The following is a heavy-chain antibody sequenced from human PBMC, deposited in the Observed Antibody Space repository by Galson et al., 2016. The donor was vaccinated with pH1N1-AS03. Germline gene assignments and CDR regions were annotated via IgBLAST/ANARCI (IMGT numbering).Heavy chain of an antibody. Sequence: SETLSLTCTVSGGSVSTDPYYWSWIRQPPRKGLEWIGYITYSGIAYYNPSLKSRVTISEDSSKNQFYLKMNSVAAADTAVYYCARMAPPRDFQTAGKDFYNMDVWGQGTTDTVSS. J-gene: IGHJ6*02. D-gene: IGHD2-21*02. CDR1: GGSVSTDPYY. CDR3: ARMAPPRDFQTAGKDFYNMDV. CDR2: ITYSGIA. V-gene: IGHV4-61*01.